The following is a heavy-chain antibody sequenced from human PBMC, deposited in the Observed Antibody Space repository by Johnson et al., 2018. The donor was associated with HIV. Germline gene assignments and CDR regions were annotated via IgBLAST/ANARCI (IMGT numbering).Heavy chain of an antibody. CDR1: GFTFSSYA. Sequence: QMLLVESGGGVVQPGRSLRLSCAASGFTFSSYAMHWVRQAPGKGLEWGAVISYDGSNKYYADFVKGRCTISRDNSKNTLYLQMNSLRAEDTAVYYCVRPAAAGRDDAFDIWGQGTMVTVSS. V-gene: IGHV3-30*04. J-gene: IGHJ3*02. CDR2: ISYDGSNK. D-gene: IGHD6-13*01. CDR3: VRPAAAGRDDAFDI.